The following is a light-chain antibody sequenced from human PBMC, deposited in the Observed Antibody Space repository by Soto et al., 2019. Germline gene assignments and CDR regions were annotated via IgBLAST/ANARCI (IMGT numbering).Light chain of an antibody. V-gene: IGLV2-11*01. CDR3: CSYAGSYTYV. Sequence: QSALTQPRSVSGSPVQSVTISCTGTSSDVGGYNYVSWYQQHPGKAPKRMIYDVSKRPSGVPDRFSGSKSGNTASLTISGLQAEDEADYYCCSYAGSYTYVFGTGTKLTV. CDR2: DVS. CDR1: SSDVGGYNY. J-gene: IGLJ1*01.